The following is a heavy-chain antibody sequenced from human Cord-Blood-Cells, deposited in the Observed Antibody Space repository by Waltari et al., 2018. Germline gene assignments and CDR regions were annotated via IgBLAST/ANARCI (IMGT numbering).Heavy chain of an antibody. D-gene: IGHD6-13*01. V-gene: IGHV2-5*02. CDR3: AHRCSSSWYSHDAFDI. CDR2: IYWDDDK. Sequence: QITLKESGPTLVKPTQTPTLTCTFPGFPPLLTGVGFGWICAPPGKALEWLALIYWDDDKRYSPSLKSRLTITKDTSKNQVVLTMTNMDPVDTATYYCAHRCSSSWYSHDAFDIWGQGTMVTVSS. J-gene: IGHJ3*02. CDR1: GFPPLLTGVG.